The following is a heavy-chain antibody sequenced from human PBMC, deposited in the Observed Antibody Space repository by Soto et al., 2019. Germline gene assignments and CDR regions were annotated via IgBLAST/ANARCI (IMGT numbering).Heavy chain of an antibody. CDR2: FDPEDGET. Sequence: ASVKVSCKVSGYTLTELSMHWVRQAPGKGLEWMGGFDPEDGETIYAQKFQGRVTMTEDTSTDTAYMELSSLRSEDTAVYYCAARLREYNWNYVYFDYWGQGTLVTVSS. D-gene: IGHD1-7*01. V-gene: IGHV1-24*01. CDR3: AARLREYNWNYVYFDY. J-gene: IGHJ4*02. CDR1: GYTLTELS.